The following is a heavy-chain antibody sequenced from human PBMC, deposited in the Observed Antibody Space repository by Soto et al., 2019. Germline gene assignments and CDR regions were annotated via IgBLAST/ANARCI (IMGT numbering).Heavy chain of an antibody. CDR1: GGTFSSYT. D-gene: IGHD5-12*01. CDR3: ARGLSGYDVDY. J-gene: IGHJ4*02. V-gene: IGHV1-69*02. Sequence: QVQLVQSGAEVKKPGSSVKVSCKASGGTFSSYTISWVRQAPGQGLEWMGRIIPILGIANYAQKFQGRVTITADKSTSTAYMELSSLRSGDTAVYYCARGLSGYDVDYWGQGTLVTVSS. CDR2: IIPILGIA.